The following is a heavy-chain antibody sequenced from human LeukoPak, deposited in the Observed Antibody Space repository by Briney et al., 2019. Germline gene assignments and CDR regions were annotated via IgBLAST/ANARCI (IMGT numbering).Heavy chain of an antibody. Sequence: GGSLRLSCAASGFTFSSYSINWLRQAPGKGLEWVSSISSSSSYIYYADSVKGRFTISRDNAKNSLYLQMNSLRAEDTAVYYCARHYYDSSGYLGAFDIWDQGTMVTVSS. CDR2: ISSSSSYI. D-gene: IGHD3-22*01. CDR3: ARHYYDSSGYLGAFDI. V-gene: IGHV3-21*01. J-gene: IGHJ3*02. CDR1: GFTFSSYS.